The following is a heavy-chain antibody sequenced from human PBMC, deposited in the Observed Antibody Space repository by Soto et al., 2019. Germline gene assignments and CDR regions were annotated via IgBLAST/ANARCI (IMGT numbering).Heavy chain of an antibody. CDR2: ISSSSSPI. Sequence: LRLSCAASGFTFSSYDMNLVRQAPGKGLEWVSYISSSSSPIYYADSVKGRFTTSRDNAKNSLYLQMTSLRAEDTAVYYCARDLAGLDGAFDIWGQGTLVTV. D-gene: IGHD6-13*01. CDR1: GFTFSSYD. CDR3: ARDLAGLDGAFDI. J-gene: IGHJ3*02. V-gene: IGHV3-48*03.